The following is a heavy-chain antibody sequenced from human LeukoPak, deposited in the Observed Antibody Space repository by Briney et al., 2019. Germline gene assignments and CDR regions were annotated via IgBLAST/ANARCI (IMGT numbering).Heavy chain of an antibody. V-gene: IGHV3-66*01. CDR2: IYSGGST. CDR1: GFTVSSNY. J-gene: IGHJ6*03. CDR3: ARAPGDYYYYYYMDV. D-gene: IGHD1-1*01. Sequence: GGSLRLSCAASGFTVSSNYMSWVRQAPGKGLEWVSVIYSGGSTYYADSVKGRFTISRDNSKNTLYLQMNSLRAEDTAVYYCARAPGDYYYYYYMDVWGKGTTVTVSS.